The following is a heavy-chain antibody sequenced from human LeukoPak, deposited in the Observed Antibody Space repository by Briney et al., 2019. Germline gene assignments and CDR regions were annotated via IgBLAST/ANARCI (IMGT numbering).Heavy chain of an antibody. J-gene: IGHJ3*01. CDR1: GFTFSSYA. D-gene: IGHD3-16*01. V-gene: IGHV3-30-3*01. CDR3: ARVITDFAFDF. CDR2: ISYDGSNK. Sequence: PGRSLRLSCAASGFTFSSYAMHWVRQAPGKGLEWVAVISYDGSNKYYADSVKGRFTISRDNSKNTLYLQMNSLRAEDTAMYYCARVITDFAFDFWGQGTMVTVSS.